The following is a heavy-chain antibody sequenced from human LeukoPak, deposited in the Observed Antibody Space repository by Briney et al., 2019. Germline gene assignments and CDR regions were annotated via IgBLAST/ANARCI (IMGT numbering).Heavy chain of an antibody. CDR3: ARSQRRYYDSSGYYPDY. J-gene: IGHJ4*02. Sequence: HPGGSLRLSCAASGFTFSSYSMNWVRQAPGKGLEWVSYISSSSSTIYYADSVKGRFTISRDNAKNSLYLQMNSLRAEDTAVYYCARSQRRYYDSSGYYPDYWGQGTLVTVSS. CDR1: GFTFSSYS. CDR2: ISSSSSTI. D-gene: IGHD3-22*01. V-gene: IGHV3-48*04.